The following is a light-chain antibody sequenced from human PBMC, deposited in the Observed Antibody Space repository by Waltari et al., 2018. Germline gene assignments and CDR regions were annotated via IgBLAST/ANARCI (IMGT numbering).Light chain of an antibody. CDR3: SSYAGSGNVV. V-gene: IGLV2-23*02. Sequence: QSALTQPASVSGSPGQSLTLSCTGTSSDVGTYNLVSWYQQHPGKAPKLMIYDVSKRPAGVANRFSGTKSGNTASRTISGLQADDEADYYCSSYAGSGNVVFGGGTKLTVL. J-gene: IGLJ2*01. CDR2: DVS. CDR1: SSDVGTYNL.